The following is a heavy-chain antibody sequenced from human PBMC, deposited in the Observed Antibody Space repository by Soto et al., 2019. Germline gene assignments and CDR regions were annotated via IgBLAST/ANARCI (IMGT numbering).Heavy chain of an antibody. CDR1: GDPITSGGFY. CDR3: ASDLRGRRSGRFDP. CDR2: IYYSGVT. J-gene: IGHJ5*02. Sequence: QVQLQESGPGLVKPSETLSLTCTLSGDPITSGGFYWTWIRQHPAKGLEWIGYIYYSGVTYYNPSLKSRATISVDTSKTQFSLNLSSVSAADTAMYYFASDLRGRRSGRFDPWGQGTLVTVSS. D-gene: IGHD3-10*01. V-gene: IGHV4-31*03.